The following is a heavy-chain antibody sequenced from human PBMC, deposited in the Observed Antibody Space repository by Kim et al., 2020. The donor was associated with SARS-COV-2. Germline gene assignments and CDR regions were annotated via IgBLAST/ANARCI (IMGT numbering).Heavy chain of an antibody. Sequence: GGSLRLSCAASGFNFNDHGMHWVRQAPGKGLEWVAVIWYDASFKYYGDSVKGRFTITRDNSKNMVYLQMNSLRAEDTAVYYCARDSGSSVYYFDYWGQGTRVTVSS. J-gene: IGHJ4*02. V-gene: IGHV3-33*01. D-gene: IGHD6-19*01. CDR2: IWYDASFK. CDR1: GFNFNDHG. CDR3: ARDSGSSVYYFDY.